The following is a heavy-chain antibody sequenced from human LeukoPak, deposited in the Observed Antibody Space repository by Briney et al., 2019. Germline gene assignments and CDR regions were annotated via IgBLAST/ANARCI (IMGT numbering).Heavy chain of an antibody. Sequence: SETLSLTCTVSGGSISSYYWSWIRQPPGKGLEWVGYIYYSGSTNYNPPLKSRVTISVDTSTNQFSLKLSSVTAADTAVYYCARELDDAFDIWGQGTMVTVSS. V-gene: IGHV4-59*01. CDR2: IYYSGST. D-gene: IGHD1-1*01. J-gene: IGHJ3*02. CDR3: ARELDDAFDI. CDR1: GGSISSYY.